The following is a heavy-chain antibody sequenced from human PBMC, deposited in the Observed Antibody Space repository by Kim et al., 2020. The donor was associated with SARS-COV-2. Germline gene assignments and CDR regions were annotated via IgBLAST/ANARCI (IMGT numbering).Heavy chain of an antibody. D-gene: IGHD6-13*01. CDR3: ARAVAAASRYYYYGMDV. J-gene: IGHJ6*02. Sequence: VKGRVTISSDNAKNSLYLQMNSLRAEDTAVYYCARAVAAASRYYYYGMDVWGQGTTVTVSS. V-gene: IGHV3-11*01.